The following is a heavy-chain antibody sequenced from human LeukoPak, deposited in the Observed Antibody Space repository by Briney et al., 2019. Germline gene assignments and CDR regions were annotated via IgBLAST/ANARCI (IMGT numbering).Heavy chain of an antibody. CDR2: ISGSGGST. CDR1: GFTFSSQT. J-gene: IGHJ4*02. D-gene: IGHD6-13*01. V-gene: IGHV3-23*01. Sequence: GGSLRLSCAASGFTFSSQTMSWVRQAPGKGLEWVSAISGSGGSTYYADSVKGRFTISRDNSKNTLYLQMNSLRAEDTAVYYCAKNKGIAAAGGFDYWGQGTLVTVSS. CDR3: AKNKGIAAAGGFDY.